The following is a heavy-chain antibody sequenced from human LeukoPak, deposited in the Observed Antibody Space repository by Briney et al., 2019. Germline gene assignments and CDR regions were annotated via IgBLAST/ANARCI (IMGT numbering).Heavy chain of an antibody. CDR3: ARDIPPQYSGYDDAFDI. J-gene: IGHJ3*02. CDR1: GFTFSSYW. Sequence: GGSLRLSCAASGFTFSSYWMSWVRQAPGKGQEWVANIKQDGSEKYYVDSVKGRFTISRDNAKNSLYLQMNSLRAEDTAVYYCARDIPPQYSGYDDAFDIWGQGTMVTVSS. D-gene: IGHD5-12*01. CDR2: IKQDGSEK. V-gene: IGHV3-7*03.